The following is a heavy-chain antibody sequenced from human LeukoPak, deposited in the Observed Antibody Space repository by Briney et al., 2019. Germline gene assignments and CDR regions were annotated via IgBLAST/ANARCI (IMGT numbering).Heavy chain of an antibody. CDR3: AKDTGIAVAGSHFDY. D-gene: IGHD6-19*01. CDR2: ISWNSGSI. CDR1: GFTFSSYG. Sequence: GGSLRLSCAASGFTFSSYGMHWVRQAPGKGLEWVSGISWNSGSIGYADSVKGRFTISRDNAKNSLYLQMNSLRAEDTALYYCAKDTGIAVAGSHFDYWGQGTLVTVSS. V-gene: IGHV3-9*01. J-gene: IGHJ4*02.